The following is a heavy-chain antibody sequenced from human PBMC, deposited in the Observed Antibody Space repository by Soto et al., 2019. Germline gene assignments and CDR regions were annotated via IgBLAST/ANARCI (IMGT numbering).Heavy chain of an antibody. Sequence: QVQLQESGPGLVKPSQTLSLTCTVSGGSISSGGYHWSWIRQHPGKGLEWIGYIYNSGSTYYNPSLKSRVTISVDTSKNQFSLKLSSVTAADTAVYYCARLGFSYGFGWHFDYWGQGTLVTVSS. V-gene: IGHV4-31*03. CDR2: IYNSGST. J-gene: IGHJ4*02. CDR3: ARLGFSYGFGWHFDY. D-gene: IGHD5-18*01. CDR1: GGSISSGGYH.